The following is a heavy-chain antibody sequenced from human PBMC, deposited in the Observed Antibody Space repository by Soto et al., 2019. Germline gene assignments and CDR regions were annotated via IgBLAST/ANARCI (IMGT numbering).Heavy chain of an antibody. CDR3: ARGGNRYSSVAYGVGGFDY. V-gene: IGHV4-59*01. CDR2: VYHTGAT. D-gene: IGHD5-12*01. J-gene: IGHJ4*02. CDR1: GASISISY. Sequence: SETLCLTCTFSGASISISYWIWIGQSPEMGLEWIAYVYHTGATNYNPSLRSRVTISLDTSKGQFSLNLTSLTTADTAVYFCARGGNRYSSVAYGVGGFDYWGQGSLVTVSS.